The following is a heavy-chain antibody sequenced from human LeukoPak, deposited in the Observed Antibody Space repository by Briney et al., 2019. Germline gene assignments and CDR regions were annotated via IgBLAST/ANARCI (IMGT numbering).Heavy chain of an antibody. CDR3: AREVVRGVIGLDY. J-gene: IGHJ4*02. CDR2: INHSGST. Sequence: PSETLSLTCAVYGGSFSGYYWSWIRQPPGKGLEWIGEINHSGSTNYNPSLKSRVIISVDTSKNQFSLKLSSVTAADTAVYYCAREVVRGVIGLDYWGQGTLVTVSS. CDR1: GGSFSGYY. V-gene: IGHV4-34*01. D-gene: IGHD3-10*01.